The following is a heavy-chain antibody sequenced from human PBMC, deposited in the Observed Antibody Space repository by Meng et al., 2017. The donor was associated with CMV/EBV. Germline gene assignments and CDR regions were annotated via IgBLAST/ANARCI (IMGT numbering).Heavy chain of an antibody. CDR1: GGSISSGGYY. CDR2: IYYSGST. Sequence: TVSGGSISSGGYYWSWIRQHPGKGLEWIGSIYYSGSTYYNPSLKSRVTISVDTSKNQFSLKLSSVTAADTAVYYCARSGDGYNSMDYWGQGTLVTVSS. J-gene: IGHJ4*02. D-gene: IGHD5-24*01. CDR3: ARSGDGYNSMDY. V-gene: IGHV4-31*03.